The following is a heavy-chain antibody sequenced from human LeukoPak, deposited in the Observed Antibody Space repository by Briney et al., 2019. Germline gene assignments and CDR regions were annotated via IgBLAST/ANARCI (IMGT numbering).Heavy chain of an antibody. J-gene: IGHJ4*02. CDR1: GFTFSGYW. CDR3: ARDGSGWSVY. D-gene: IGHD6-19*01. Sequence: TGGSLRLSCAASGFTFSGYWMSWLRQAPGKGLEWVANIKQDGTEKYYVDSVKGRFIISRDNAKNSLYLQMNSLRAEDTAGYYCARDGSGWSVYWGQGTLVTVSS. CDR2: IKQDGTEK. V-gene: IGHV3-7*01.